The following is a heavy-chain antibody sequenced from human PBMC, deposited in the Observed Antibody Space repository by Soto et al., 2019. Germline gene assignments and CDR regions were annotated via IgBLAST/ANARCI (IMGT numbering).Heavy chain of an antibody. V-gene: IGHV1-18*04. CDR1: GYTFTSYG. CDR3: ARDSAIFGVVNPGDY. Sequence: GASVKVSCKASGYTFTSYGISWVRQAPGQGLEWMGWISAYNGNTNYAQKLQGRVTMTTDTSTSTAYMELRSLRSDDTAVYYCARDSAIFGVVNPGDYWGQGTLVTVSS. D-gene: IGHD3-3*01. CDR2: ISAYNGNT. J-gene: IGHJ4*02.